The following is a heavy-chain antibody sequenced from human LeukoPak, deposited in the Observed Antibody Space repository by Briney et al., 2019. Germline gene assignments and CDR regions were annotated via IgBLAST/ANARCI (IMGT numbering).Heavy chain of an antibody. CDR2: IGIGGAT. CDR3: ARESGAGSRAFEAFDI. CDR1: GYTFSNYD. J-gene: IGHJ3*02. D-gene: IGHD3-10*01. V-gene: IGHV3-13*04. Sequence: GGSLRHSCSASGYTFSNYDVPSVRHVTGKGLEWVSAIGIGGATYYAGSVKGRFTISRENSKNSLYLQMNSLRAGDTAVYYCARESGAGSRAFEAFDIWGQGTMVTVSS.